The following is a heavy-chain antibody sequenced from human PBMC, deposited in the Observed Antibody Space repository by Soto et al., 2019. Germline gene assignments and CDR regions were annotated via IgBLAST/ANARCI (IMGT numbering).Heavy chain of an antibody. D-gene: IGHD5-18*01. CDR2: INPSGGTT. J-gene: IGHJ3*02. CDR1: GYTFTSYY. V-gene: IGHV1-46*01. CDR3: ARRLDTAMVTGAFDI. Sequence: ASVKVSCKASGYTFTSYYMHWVRQAPGQGLEWMGIINPSGGTTSYAQKFQGRVTMTRDTSTSTVYMELSSLRSEDTAVYYCARRLDTAMVTGAFDIWGQGTMVTVS.